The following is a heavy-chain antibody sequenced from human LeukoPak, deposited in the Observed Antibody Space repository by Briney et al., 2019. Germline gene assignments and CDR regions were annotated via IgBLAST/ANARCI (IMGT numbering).Heavy chain of an antibody. D-gene: IGHD6-13*01. Sequence: SETLSLTCAVYGGSFSGYYWSWIRQPPGKGLEWIGEINHSGSTNYNPSLKSRVTISVDTSKNQFSLKLSSVTAEDTAVYYCERDPMTAAGSKDGMDVWGQGTTVTVSS. V-gene: IGHV4-34*01. CDR1: GGSFSGYY. CDR2: INHSGST. CDR3: ERDPMTAAGSKDGMDV. J-gene: IGHJ6*02.